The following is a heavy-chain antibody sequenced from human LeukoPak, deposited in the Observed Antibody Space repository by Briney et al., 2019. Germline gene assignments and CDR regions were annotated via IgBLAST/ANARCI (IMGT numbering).Heavy chain of an antibody. Sequence: GGSLRLSCSVSGLTFSSYAMTWVRQAPGKGLEWISGITAGSGRTFYADSVKGRFTISRDNSKNTLYLQMNSLRAEDTAVYYCAKERYSYGPYYFDYWGQGTLVTVSS. D-gene: IGHD5-18*01. J-gene: IGHJ4*02. V-gene: IGHV3-23*01. CDR3: AKERYSYGPYYFDY. CDR1: GLTFSSYA. CDR2: ITAGSGRT.